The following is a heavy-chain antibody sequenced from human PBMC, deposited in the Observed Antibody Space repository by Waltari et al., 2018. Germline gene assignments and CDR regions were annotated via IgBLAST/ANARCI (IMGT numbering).Heavy chain of an antibody. CDR2: VYYTGTT. Sequence: QLQLQESGPGLMKPWWTLCLTCTVSGGPIIRRGYYWGWIRQSPGKGREWIASVYYTGTTYYTPTLESRVTISGDTSKNQFSLRLSSVTAADTGVYYCARHWKRNGYRFDPWGQGTLVTVSS. V-gene: IGHV4-39*01. D-gene: IGHD5-12*01. J-gene: IGHJ5*02. CDR3: ARHWKRNGYRFDP. CDR1: GGPIIRRGYY.